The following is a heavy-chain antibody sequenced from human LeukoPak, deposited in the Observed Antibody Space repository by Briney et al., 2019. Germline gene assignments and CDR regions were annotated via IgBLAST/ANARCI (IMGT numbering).Heavy chain of an antibody. CDR1: GFTFSSYG. J-gene: IGHJ4*02. D-gene: IGHD3-22*01. CDR2: ISYDGSNK. CDR3: AKVKGLNYYDSSGFDY. Sequence: GRSLRLSCAASGFTFSSYGMHWVRQAPGKGLEWVAVISYDGSNKYYAHSVKGRFTISRDNSKNTLYLQMNSLRAEDTAVYYCAKVKGLNYYDSSGFDYWGQGTLVTVSS. V-gene: IGHV3-30*18.